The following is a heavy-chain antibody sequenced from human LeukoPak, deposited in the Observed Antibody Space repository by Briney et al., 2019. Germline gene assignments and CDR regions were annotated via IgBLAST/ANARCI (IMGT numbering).Heavy chain of an antibody. J-gene: IGHJ4*02. CDR2: IYYNGRSGNT. CDR1: DDSISRRGYY. D-gene: IGHD5/OR15-5a*01. Sequence: SETLSLTCSVSDDSISRRGYYWSWIRQRPGMGLEWMGYIYYNGRSGNTYYNLALKSRVTMSIDTGEKHFSLRLTSVPAADTAVYYCANSLPTVSTRNYFDYWGQGTLVIVSS. V-gene: IGHV4-31*03. CDR3: ANSLPTVSTRNYFDY.